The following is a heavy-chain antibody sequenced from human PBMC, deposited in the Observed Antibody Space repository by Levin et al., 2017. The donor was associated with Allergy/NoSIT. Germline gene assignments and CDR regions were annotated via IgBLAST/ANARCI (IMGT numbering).Heavy chain of an antibody. V-gene: IGHV3-23*01. Sequence: RGESLKISCAASGFTFSSYAMSWVRQAPGKGLEWVSAISGSGGSTYYADSVKGRFTISRDNSKNTLYLQMNSLRAEDTAVYYCAKQLTPPWFDPWGQGTLVTVSS. CDR3: AKQLTPPWFDP. CDR2: ISGSGGST. J-gene: IGHJ5*02. D-gene: IGHD3-9*01. CDR1: GFTFSSYA.